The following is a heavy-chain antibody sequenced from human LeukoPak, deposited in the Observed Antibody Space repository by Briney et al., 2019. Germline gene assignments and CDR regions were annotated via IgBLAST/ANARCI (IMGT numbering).Heavy chain of an antibody. CDR3: ARAAGYPDY. CDR1: GFTFSSYC. V-gene: IGHV3-74*01. Sequence: GGSLRLSCAASGFTFSSYCMHWVRQAPGKGLVWVSRINSDGSSTNYADSVRGRFTISRDNAKNTLYLQMNSLRAEDTAVYYCARAAGYPDYWGQGTLVTVSS. J-gene: IGHJ4*03. CDR2: INSDGSST.